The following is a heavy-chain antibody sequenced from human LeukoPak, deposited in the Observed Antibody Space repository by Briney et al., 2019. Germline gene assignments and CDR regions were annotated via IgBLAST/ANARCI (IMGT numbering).Heavy chain of an antibody. CDR2: ISWNSGSI. J-gene: IGHJ4*02. Sequence: GGSLRLSCAASGFTFDDYAMHWVRQAPGKGLEWVSGISWNSGSIGYADSVKGRFTISRDNSKNTLYLQMNSLRAEDTAVYYCAKTRGYGGNDYWGQGTLVTVSS. CDR3: AKTRGYGGNDY. D-gene: IGHD4-23*01. V-gene: IGHV3-9*01. CDR1: GFTFDDYA.